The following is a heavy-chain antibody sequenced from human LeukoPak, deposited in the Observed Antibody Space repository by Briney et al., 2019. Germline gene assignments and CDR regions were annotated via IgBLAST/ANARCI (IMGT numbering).Heavy chain of an antibody. Sequence: PSETLSLTCSVSGGSITSYYWSWIRQPPGKGLEWIGHVSDGGRTNYSPSLRSRVSISVDTSKNQFSLKLNSVTAADTAVYFCARASTTFDGWGQGTLVTVSS. J-gene: IGHJ4*02. CDR3: ARASTTFDG. CDR2: VSDGGRT. D-gene: IGHD1-14*01. CDR1: GGSITSYY. V-gene: IGHV4-59*01.